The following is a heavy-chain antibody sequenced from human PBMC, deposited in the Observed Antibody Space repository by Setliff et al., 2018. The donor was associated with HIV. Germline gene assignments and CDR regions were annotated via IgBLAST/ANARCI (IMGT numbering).Heavy chain of an antibody. V-gene: IGHV4-4*02. CDR2: VFHSGSA. CDR1: GGPLNSRNW. J-gene: IGHJ5*02. Sequence: SEILSLTCAVSGGPLNSRNWWSWVRQPPGKGLEWIGEVFHSGSANPNASLRSRVMISVDTSKNQFSLKLSAVTAADTAVYYCARDHVFGSRTGFDPWGPGILVTVSS. D-gene: IGHD3-10*01. CDR3: ARDHVFGSRTGFDP.